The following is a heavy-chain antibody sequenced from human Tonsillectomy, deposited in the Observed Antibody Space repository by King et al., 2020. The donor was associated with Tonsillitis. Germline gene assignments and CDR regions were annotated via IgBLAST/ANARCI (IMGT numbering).Heavy chain of an antibody. Sequence: VQLVESGGGLVQPGGSLRLSCAASGFTFSSYAMSWVRQAPGKGLEWVSAISGSGGSTYYADSVKGRFTISRDNSKNTLYVQMNSLRAEDTARYYFVQIGGSNYPSWSFDLWGRGTLVTVSS. CDR2: ISGSGGST. CDR1: GFTFSSYA. CDR3: VQIGGSNYPSWSFDL. D-gene: IGHD1-26*01. J-gene: IGHJ2*01. V-gene: IGHV3-23*04.